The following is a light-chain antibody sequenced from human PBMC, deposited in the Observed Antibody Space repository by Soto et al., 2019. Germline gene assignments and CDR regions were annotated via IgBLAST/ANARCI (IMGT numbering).Light chain of an antibody. V-gene: IGKV3-20*01. Sequence: DILMTQSPATLSLSPGGRATLSCRASQSVSSYLAWYQQKPGQAPRILMYGASSRATGIPDRFSGRGAGTDFTLTISRLEPEDFAVYSCQQYGSSPTTFGQGTKVDIK. CDR3: QQYGSSPTT. CDR2: GAS. CDR1: QSVSSY. J-gene: IGKJ1*01.